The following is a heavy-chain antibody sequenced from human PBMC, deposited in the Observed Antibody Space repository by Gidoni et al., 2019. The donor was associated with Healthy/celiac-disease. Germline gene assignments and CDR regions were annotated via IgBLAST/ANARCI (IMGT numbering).Heavy chain of an antibody. CDR3: ARALAVAGTWGLDY. J-gene: IGHJ4*02. V-gene: IGHV3-21*01. D-gene: IGHD6-19*01. Sequence: EVQLVESGGGLVKPGGSLRLSCAASGFTFRSYSMNWVRQAPGKGLEWVSSISSSSSYIYYADSVKGRFTISRDNAKNSLYLQMNSLRAEDTAVYYCARALAVAGTWGLDYWGQGTLVTVSS. CDR2: ISSSSSYI. CDR1: GFTFRSYS.